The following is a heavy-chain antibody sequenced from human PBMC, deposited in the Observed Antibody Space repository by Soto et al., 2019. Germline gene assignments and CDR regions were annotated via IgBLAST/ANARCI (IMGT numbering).Heavy chain of an antibody. Sequence: PGGSLRLSCAASGFTVSSNYMSWVRQAPGKGLEWVSVIYSGGSTYYADSVKGRFTISRDNSKNTLYLQMNSLRAEDTAVYYCASRSGGSPDYYYYYGMDVWGQGTTVTVSS. V-gene: IGHV3-66*01. J-gene: IGHJ6*02. CDR3: ASRSGGSPDYYYYYGMDV. CDR2: IYSGGST. D-gene: IGHD2-15*01. CDR1: GFTVSSNY.